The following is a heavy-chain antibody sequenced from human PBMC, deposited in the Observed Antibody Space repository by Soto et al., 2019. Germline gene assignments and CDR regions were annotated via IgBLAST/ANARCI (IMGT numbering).Heavy chain of an antibody. CDR3: ATVLRGVVNWFDP. CDR2: IATYNSNR. CDR1: GDTFTNFG. Sequence: HLVQSGPEVKKPGASITVSCKTSGDTFTNFGLIWVRQAPGHGLEWMGWIATYNSNRNYAQKFQGRLTLTTDTSTSTAYMELKSLRYDDTAVYYCATVLRGVVNWFDPWGQGTLVTVSS. D-gene: IGHD3-10*01. V-gene: IGHV1-18*01. J-gene: IGHJ5*02.